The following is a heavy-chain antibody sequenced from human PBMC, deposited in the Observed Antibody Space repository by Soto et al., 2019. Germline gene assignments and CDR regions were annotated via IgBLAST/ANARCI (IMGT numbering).Heavy chain of an antibody. V-gene: IGHV1-69*01. CDR1: GGTFSSYS. J-gene: IGHJ4*02. Sequence: QVQLVQSGAEVKKPGSSVKVSCKASGGTFSSYSISWVRQAPGQGLEWMGGIIPIFGTANYAQKFQGRVTITADESTRIVYMELISLGSEDTAVYYCARETGGDCSGGSCLFDYWGQGTLVTVSS. D-gene: IGHD2-15*01. CDR2: IIPIFGTA. CDR3: ARETGGDCSGGSCLFDY.